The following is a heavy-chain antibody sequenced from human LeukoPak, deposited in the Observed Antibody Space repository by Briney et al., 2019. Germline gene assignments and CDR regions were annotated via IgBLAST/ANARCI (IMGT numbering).Heavy chain of an antibody. CDR2: ISGSGGST. CDR1: GFTFSSYA. CDR3: AKDREFRDSRCPLGY. Sequence: GGSLRLSCAASGFTFSSYAMSWVRQAPGKGLEWVSAISGSGGSTYYADSVKGRFTISRDNSKNTLYLQMNSLRAEDTAVYYCAKDREFRDSRCPLGYWGQGTLVTVSS. V-gene: IGHV3-23*01. D-gene: IGHD3-10*01. J-gene: IGHJ4*02.